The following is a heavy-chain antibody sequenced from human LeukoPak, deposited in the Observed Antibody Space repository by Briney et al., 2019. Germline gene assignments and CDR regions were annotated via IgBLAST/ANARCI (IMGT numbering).Heavy chain of an antibody. V-gene: IGHV3-23*01. J-gene: IGHJ4*02. D-gene: IGHD1-26*01. CDR3: AKDLTVGALDY. Sequence: GGSLRLSCAASGFTFRTYAMAWVRQAPGKGLEWVSSVNDAGGDTYYADSVKGRFTISRDNSKNTLFLQMNSLRAEDTAVYYCAKDLTVGALDYWGQGTLVTVSS. CDR2: VNDAGGDT. CDR1: GFTFRTYA.